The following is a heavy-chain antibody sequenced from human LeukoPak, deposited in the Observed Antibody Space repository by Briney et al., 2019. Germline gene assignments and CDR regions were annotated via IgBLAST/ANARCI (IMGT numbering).Heavy chain of an antibody. Sequence: SVTVSCKASGGTFSSYAISWVRQAPGQGLEWMGGIIPIFGTANYAQKFQGRVTITTDESTSTAYMELSSLRSEDTAVYYCARGRDGYSPFDYWGQGTLVTVSS. CDR2: IIPIFGTA. CDR1: GGTFSSYA. J-gene: IGHJ4*02. CDR3: ARGRDGYSPFDY. D-gene: IGHD5-24*01. V-gene: IGHV1-69*05.